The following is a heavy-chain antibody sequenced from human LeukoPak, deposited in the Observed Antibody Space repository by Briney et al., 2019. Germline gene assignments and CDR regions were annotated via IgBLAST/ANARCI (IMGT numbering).Heavy chain of an antibody. Sequence: GGSLRLSCAASGFTFSSYWMSWVRHTPGKGLEWVANIKQDGSEKYYVDSVKGRFTISRDNAKNSLYLQMNSLRAEDTAVYYCARSITIFGVVPSPFDHWGQGTLVTVSS. J-gene: IGHJ4*02. D-gene: IGHD3-3*01. CDR2: IKQDGSEK. CDR1: GFTFSSYW. CDR3: ARSITIFGVVPSPFDH. V-gene: IGHV3-7*01.